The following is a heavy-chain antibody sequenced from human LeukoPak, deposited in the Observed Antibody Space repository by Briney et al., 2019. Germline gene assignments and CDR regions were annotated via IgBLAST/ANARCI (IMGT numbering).Heavy chain of an antibody. CDR3: ARGEIAAAKSGYYYYGMDV. V-gene: IGHV3-48*03. CDR2: ISSSGSTI. CDR1: GFTFSSYE. J-gene: IGHJ6*02. Sequence: GGSLRLSCAASGFTFSSYEMNWVRQAPGKGLEWVSYISSSGSTIYYADSVKGRFTISRDNAKNSLYLQMNSLRAEDTAVYYCARGEIAAAKSGYYYYGMDVWGQGTTVTVSS. D-gene: IGHD6-13*01.